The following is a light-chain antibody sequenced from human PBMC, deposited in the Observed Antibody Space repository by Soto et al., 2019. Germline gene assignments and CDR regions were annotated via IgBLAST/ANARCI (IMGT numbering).Light chain of an antibody. J-gene: IGLJ2*01. CDR2: NDN. V-gene: IGLV1-44*01. CDR1: RSNIGNNT. CDR3: AAWDDSLKGVV. Sequence: QSVLTQPPSASGTPGQRVTISCSGSRSNIGNNTVNWYQQLPGTAPKLLIYNDNQRPSGVSDRISGSESDTSASLVISGLQSEDEAEYYCAAWDDSLKGVVFGGGTKVTVL.